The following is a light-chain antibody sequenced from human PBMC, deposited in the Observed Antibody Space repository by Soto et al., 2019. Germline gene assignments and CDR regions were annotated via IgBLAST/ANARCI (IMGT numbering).Light chain of an antibody. CDR3: QHYNTYSTWT. CDR1: QSISSW. V-gene: IGKV1-5*01. CDR2: DAS. J-gene: IGKJ1*01. Sequence: DIQLTQTPSTLSASIGDRVTITCRASQSISSWLSWYQQKPGKVPKLLIYDASSLQSGVPSRFSGSGSGTEFTLTISGLQPDDFATYYCQHYNTYSTWTFGQGTKVDIK.